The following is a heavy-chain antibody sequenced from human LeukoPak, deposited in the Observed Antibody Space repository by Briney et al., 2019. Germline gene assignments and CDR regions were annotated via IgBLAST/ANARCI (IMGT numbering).Heavy chain of an antibody. V-gene: IGHV1-69*04. CDR2: TIPILGIA. CDR1: GGTFSSYA. CDR3: ARGGSGSYGLYYFDY. D-gene: IGHD3-10*01. Sequence: SVKVSCKASGGTFSSYAISWVRQAPGQGLEWMGRTIPILGIANYAQKFQGRVTITADKSTSTAYMELSSLRSEDTAVYYCARGGSGSYGLYYFDYWGQGTLVTVSS. J-gene: IGHJ4*02.